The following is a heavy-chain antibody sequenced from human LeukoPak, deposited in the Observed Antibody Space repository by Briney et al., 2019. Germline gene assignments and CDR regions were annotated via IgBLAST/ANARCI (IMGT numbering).Heavy chain of an antibody. V-gene: IGHV4-61*02. CDR2: IYTSGST. CDR1: GGSISSGSYY. D-gene: IGHD4-17*01. J-gene: IGHJ4*02. CDR3: ARADMTTAFCDY. Sequence: SETLSLTCTVSGGSISSGSYYWNWIRQPAGKGLEWIGRIYTSGSTNYNPSLKSRVTISVDTSKNQFSLKVSSVTAADTAVYYCARADMTTAFCDYWGQGTLVTVSS.